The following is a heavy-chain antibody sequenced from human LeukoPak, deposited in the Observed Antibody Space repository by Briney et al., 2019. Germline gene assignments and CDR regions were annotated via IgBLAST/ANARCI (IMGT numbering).Heavy chain of an antibody. Sequence: GGSLRLSCAASGFTFSSYGMHWVRRAPGKGLEWVAVISYDGSNKYYADSVKGRFTISRDNSKNTLCLQMNSLRAEDTAVYYCAKDGPFSNMVRGVMDYWGQGTLVTVSS. CDR3: AKDGPFSNMVRGVMDY. CDR1: GFTFSSYG. CDR2: ISYDGSNK. V-gene: IGHV3-30*18. D-gene: IGHD3-10*01. J-gene: IGHJ4*02.